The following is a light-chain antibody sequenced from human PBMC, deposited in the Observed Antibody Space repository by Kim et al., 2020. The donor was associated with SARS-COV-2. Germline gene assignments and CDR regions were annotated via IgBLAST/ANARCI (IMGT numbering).Light chain of an antibody. V-gene: IGLV3-21*04. CDR3: QVWDSSSDHVV. J-gene: IGLJ2*01. Sequence: APGKTARITCGGNNIGSKSVHCYQRKPGQAPVLVIYYDSDRPSGIPERFSGSNSGNTATLTISRVEAGDEADYYCQVWDSSSDHVVFGGGTKLTVL. CDR1: NIGSKS. CDR2: YDS.